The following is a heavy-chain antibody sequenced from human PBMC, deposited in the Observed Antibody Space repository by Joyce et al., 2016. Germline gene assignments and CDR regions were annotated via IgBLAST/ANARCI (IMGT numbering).Heavy chain of an antibody. J-gene: IGHJ6*02. CDR2: IIPFLGAG. CDR1: GGAFSNFT. CDR3: ARGGTSSDHYFFYTLDV. D-gene: IGHD1-14*01. V-gene: IGHV1-69*16. Sequence: QVLLVQSGATVKRPGSSLRVSCKSSGGAFSNFTVNWVRQAPGQRLEWMGGIIPFLGAGKYGGHFQGRVTLTAGLSTRTAYMELSSLTSADTAVYYCARGGTSSDHYFFYTLDVWGPGTTVIVSS.